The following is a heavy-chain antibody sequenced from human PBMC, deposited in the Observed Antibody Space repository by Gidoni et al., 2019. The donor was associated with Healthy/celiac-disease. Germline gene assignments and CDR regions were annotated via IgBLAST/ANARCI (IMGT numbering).Heavy chain of an antibody. CDR3: ARGQPPNYRYYDSSGHHLGYYFDY. D-gene: IGHD3-22*01. CDR1: GGSFSGYY. CDR2: INHSGST. Sequence: AVYGGSFSGYYWSWIRQPPGKGLEWIGEINHSGSTNYNPSLKSRVTISVDTSKNQFSLKLSAVTAADTAVYYCARGQPPNYRYYDSSGHHLGYYFDYWGQGTLVTVSS. V-gene: IGHV4-34*01. J-gene: IGHJ4*02.